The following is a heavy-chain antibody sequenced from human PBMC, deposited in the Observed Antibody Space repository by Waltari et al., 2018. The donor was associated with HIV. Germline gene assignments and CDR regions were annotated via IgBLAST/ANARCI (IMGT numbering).Heavy chain of an antibody. J-gene: IGHJ3*02. Sequence: QVQLVQSGAEVKKPGASVILSCKASGYTFISYYIHWARQAPGQGLEWMGIINPSNSKITYAPKFQGRVTMTRDTSTNTVYMNLNSLRVDDTAVYSCAKITSVGPYDVFDIWGQGTMVTVS. CDR1: GYTFISYY. CDR2: INPSNSKI. D-gene: IGHD3-16*01. CDR3: AKITSVGPYDVFDI. V-gene: IGHV1-46*01.